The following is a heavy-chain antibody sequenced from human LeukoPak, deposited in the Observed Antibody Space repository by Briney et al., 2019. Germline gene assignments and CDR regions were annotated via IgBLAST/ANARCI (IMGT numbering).Heavy chain of an antibody. Sequence: PGGSLRLSCTASGFTFGDYAMSWVRQAPGKGLEWVGFIRSKAYGGTTEYAASVKGRFTISRDDSKSIAYLQMNSLKTEDTAVYYCTRDSSSWGHLFDYWGQGTLVTVSS. CDR2: IRSKAYGGTT. J-gene: IGHJ4*02. D-gene: IGHD6-13*01. CDR3: TRDSSSWGHLFDY. V-gene: IGHV3-49*04. CDR1: GFTFGDYA.